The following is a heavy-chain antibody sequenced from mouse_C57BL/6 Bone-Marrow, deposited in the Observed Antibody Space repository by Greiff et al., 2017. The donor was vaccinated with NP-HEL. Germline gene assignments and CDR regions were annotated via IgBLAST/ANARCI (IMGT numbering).Heavy chain of an antibody. Sequence: VMLVESGAELVRPGASVKLSCKASGYTFTDYYINWVKQRPGQGLEWIARIYPGSGNTYYNEKFKGKATLTAEKSSSTAYMQLSSLTSEDSAVYFCARDRSSPFAYWGQGTLVTVSA. CDR2: IYPGSGNT. J-gene: IGHJ3*01. CDR1: GYTFTDYY. CDR3: ARDRSSPFAY. D-gene: IGHD1-1*01. V-gene: IGHV1-76*01.